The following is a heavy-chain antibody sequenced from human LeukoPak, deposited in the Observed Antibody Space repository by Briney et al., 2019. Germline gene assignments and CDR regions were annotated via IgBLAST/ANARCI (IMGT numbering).Heavy chain of an antibody. CDR3: ARDTVVAGTPHFDY. D-gene: IGHD6-19*01. CDR2: IKQDGSEK. Sequence: GGSLRLSCAASGFTFSSYWMSWVRQAPGKVLEWVANIKQDGSEKYYVDSVKGRFTISRDNAKNSLYLQMNSLRAEDTAVYYCARDTVVAGTPHFDYWGQGTLVTVSS. J-gene: IGHJ4*02. V-gene: IGHV3-7*01. CDR1: GFTFSSYW.